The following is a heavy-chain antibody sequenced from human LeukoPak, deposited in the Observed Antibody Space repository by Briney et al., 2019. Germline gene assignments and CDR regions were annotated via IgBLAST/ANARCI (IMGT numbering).Heavy chain of an antibody. Sequence: SESLSLTCAVYGGSFGGYYWSWVRHPPREGREWIGEINHSGSTNYNPSLKGRVTISVETSKNQFSLKLNYVTAADTAGYYCARSSQWLVTDYWGQGTLVTVSS. CDR1: GGSFGGYY. D-gene: IGHD6-19*01. J-gene: IGHJ4*02. CDR3: ARSSQWLVTDY. V-gene: IGHV4-34*01. CDR2: INHSGST.